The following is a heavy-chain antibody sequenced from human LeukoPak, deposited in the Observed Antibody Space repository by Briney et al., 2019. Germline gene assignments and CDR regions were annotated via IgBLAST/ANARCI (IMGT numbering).Heavy chain of an antibody. V-gene: IGHV1-69*05. J-gene: IGHJ4*02. CDR3: STGRNKRPADY. CDR1: GVTFRSFP. CDR2: IIPIFVTA. D-gene: IGHD1-14*01. Sequence: ASVKISCKASGVTFRSFPFTWVRQAPGQGFEWMGGIIPIFVTANYAQKFQGRVTISTDESTSTVYMELRSLTSEDTAVYYCSTGRNKRPADYWGQGTLVIVSS.